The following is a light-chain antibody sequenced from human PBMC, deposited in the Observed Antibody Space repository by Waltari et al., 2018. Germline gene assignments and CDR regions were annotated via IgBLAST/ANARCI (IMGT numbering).Light chain of an antibody. CDR2: GNS. Sequence: QSALTQPPSLSGAPGQRVSISCTGNSSNFGAGYDVHWYQQLPGAAPKLLIYGNSNRPSGVPDRFSGSKSGTSASLAITGLQADDEADYYCQSYDSALRNVVFGGGTKLTVL. V-gene: IGLV1-40*01. J-gene: IGLJ2*01. CDR1: SSNFGAGYD. CDR3: QSYDSALRNVV.